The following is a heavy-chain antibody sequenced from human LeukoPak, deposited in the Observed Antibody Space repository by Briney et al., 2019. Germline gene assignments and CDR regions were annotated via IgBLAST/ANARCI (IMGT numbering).Heavy chain of an antibody. CDR3: ARGYSGSYSDWFDP. D-gene: IGHD1-26*01. CDR2: INHSGST. CDR1: GGSFSGYY. Sequence: SETLSLTCAVYGGSFSGYYWSWIRQPPGKGLEWIGEINHSGSTNYNPSLKSRVTISVDTSKNQFSLKLSSVTAADTAVYYCARGYSGSYSDWFDPWGQGTLVTVSS. V-gene: IGHV4-34*01. J-gene: IGHJ5*02.